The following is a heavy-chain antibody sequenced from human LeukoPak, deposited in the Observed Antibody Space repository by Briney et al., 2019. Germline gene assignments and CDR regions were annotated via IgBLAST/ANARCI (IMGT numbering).Heavy chain of an antibody. CDR3: ARDRGIAVAEFLY. Sequence: PGRSLRLSCAASGFTFSSYGMHWVRQAPGKGLEWVAVISYDGSNKYYADSVKGRFTISRDNAKNSLYLQMNSLRAEDTAVYYCARDRGIAVAEFLYWGQGTLVTVSS. J-gene: IGHJ4*02. CDR1: GFTFSSYG. D-gene: IGHD6-19*01. V-gene: IGHV3-30*03. CDR2: ISYDGSNK.